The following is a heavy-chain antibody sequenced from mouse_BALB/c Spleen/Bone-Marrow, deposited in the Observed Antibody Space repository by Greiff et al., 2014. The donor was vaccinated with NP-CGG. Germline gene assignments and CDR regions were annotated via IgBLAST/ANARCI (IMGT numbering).Heavy chain of an antibody. Sequence: VQLQQSGAELAKPGASVKMSCKASGYTFTNYWMHWVKQRPGQGLEWIGHINPSTGYTEYNQKFKEKATLTADKSSSTAYMQLSSLTSEDSAVYYCARIYYYGRDYWGQGTTLTVSS. CDR3: ARIYYYGRDY. V-gene: IGHV1-7*01. D-gene: IGHD1-1*01. CDR1: GYTFTNYW. J-gene: IGHJ2*01. CDR2: INPSTGYT.